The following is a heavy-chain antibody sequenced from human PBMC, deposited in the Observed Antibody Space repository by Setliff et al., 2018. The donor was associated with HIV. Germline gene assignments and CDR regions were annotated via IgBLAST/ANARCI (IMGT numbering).Heavy chain of an antibody. V-gene: IGHV3-7*01. CDR2: VKQDGTET. J-gene: IGHJ4*02. CDR1: GFRFRSYW. Sequence: GGSLRLSCAASGFRFRSYWMSWVRQAPGKGLESVANVKQDGTETLYVDSVKGRFTISRDNAKNSVLLQMNSLRVEDTAVYFCAAQGVLRGQGTQVTVSS. CDR3: AAQGVL.